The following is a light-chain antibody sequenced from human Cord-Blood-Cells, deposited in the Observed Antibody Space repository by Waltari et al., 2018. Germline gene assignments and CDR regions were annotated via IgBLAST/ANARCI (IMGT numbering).Light chain of an antibody. CDR2: DAS. CDR1: QDISNY. CDR3: QQYDNPPRT. Sequence: MTQSPATLSASVGDRVTITCQASQDISNYLNWYQQKPGKAPKLLIYDASNLETGVPSRFSGSGSGTDFTFTISSLQPEDIATYYCQQYDNPPRTFGGGTKVEIK. J-gene: IGKJ4*01. V-gene: IGKV1-33*01.